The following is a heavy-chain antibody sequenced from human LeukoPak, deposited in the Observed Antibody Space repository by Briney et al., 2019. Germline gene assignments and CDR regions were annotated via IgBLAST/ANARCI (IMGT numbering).Heavy chain of an antibody. CDR3: ANGYYYDSSGYYAY. D-gene: IGHD3-22*01. CDR2: ITHGGDST. Sequence: SGGSLRVSCAASGFTFSTYAMNWVRQAPGKGLEWVSSITHGGDSTYYANSVKGRFTISRDNSKNTLYLQMNSLRAEDTAVYYCANGYYYDSSGYYAYWGQGTLVTVSS. J-gene: IGHJ4*02. V-gene: IGHV3-23*01. CDR1: GFTFSTYA.